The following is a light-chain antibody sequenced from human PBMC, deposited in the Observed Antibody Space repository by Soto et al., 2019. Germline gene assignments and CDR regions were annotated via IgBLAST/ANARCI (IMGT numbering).Light chain of an antibody. V-gene: IGKV3-15*01. CDR2: GAS. CDR3: QQYNNWPPLT. J-gene: IGKJ4*01. CDR1: KSVSNN. Sequence: EIVMTQSPDTLSVSPGERAILSCRASKSVSNNLAWYQQKPGQAPRLLIYGASTRATGIPARFSGSGSGTEFTLSISSLQSEDIAIYYCQQYNNWPPLTFGGGTKVEIK.